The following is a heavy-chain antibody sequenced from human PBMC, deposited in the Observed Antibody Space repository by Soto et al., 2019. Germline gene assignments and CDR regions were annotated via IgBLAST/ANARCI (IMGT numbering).Heavy chain of an antibody. J-gene: IGHJ4*02. D-gene: IGHD6-19*01. CDR3: ARGAVHLDF. Sequence: QVQLQESGPGLVKPSETLSLTCTVSGGSISDYYWNWIRQPPGKGLEWIGYVCYSGTTNYNPSLESRVTISVDTSRNQSSRKLNSVTAADTALYYCARGAVHLDFWGQGILVTVSS. CDR1: GGSISDYY. CDR2: VCYSGTT. V-gene: IGHV4-59*01.